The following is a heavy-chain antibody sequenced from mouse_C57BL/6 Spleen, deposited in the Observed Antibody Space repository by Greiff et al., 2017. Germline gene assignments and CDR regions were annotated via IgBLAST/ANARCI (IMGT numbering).Heavy chain of an antibody. J-gene: IGHJ2*01. D-gene: IGHD4-1*01. CDR2: INPSTGGT. CDR3: ASGNWDGDY. CDR1: GYSFTGYY. Sequence: VQLKQSGPELVKPGASVKISCKASGYSFTGYYMNWVKQSPEKSLEWIGEINPSTGGTTYNQKFKAKATLTVDKSSSTAYMQLKSLTSEDSAVYYCASGNWDGDYWGQGTTLTVSS. V-gene: IGHV1-42*01.